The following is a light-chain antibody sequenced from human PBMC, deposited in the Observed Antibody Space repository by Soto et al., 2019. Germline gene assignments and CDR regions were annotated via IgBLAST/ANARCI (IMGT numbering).Light chain of an antibody. J-gene: IGKJ4*01. CDR3: QQYDNWPPKT. CDR2: DAT. V-gene: IGKV3-15*01. Sequence: EVVITQSPATLSVSPGERATLSCKASQSVRNNLVWYLQKPGQAPRPIIYDATTRATGIPVRFSGSGSGTEFTLTISSPQSEDVGVYYCQQYDNWPPKTFGGGTKVDIK. CDR1: QSVRNN.